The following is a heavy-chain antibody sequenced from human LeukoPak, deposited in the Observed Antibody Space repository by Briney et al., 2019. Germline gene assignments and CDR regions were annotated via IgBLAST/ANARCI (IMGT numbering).Heavy chain of an antibody. D-gene: IGHD6-13*01. J-gene: IGHJ6*03. V-gene: IGHV1-69*06. CDR1: GGTFSSYA. CDR3: ASPPVPQAAAITPGYFYYYMDV. Sequence: SVTVSFKASGGTFSSYAISWVRQAPGQGPEWMGGIIPIFGTADYAQKFQGRVTVTADKSSTTVYMELSSLRSEDTAVYYCASPPVPQAAAITPGYFYYYMDVWGKGTTVTVSS. CDR2: IIPIFGTA.